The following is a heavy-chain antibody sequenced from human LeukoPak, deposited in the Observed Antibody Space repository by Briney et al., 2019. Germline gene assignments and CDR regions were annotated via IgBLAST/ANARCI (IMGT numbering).Heavy chain of an antibody. D-gene: IGHD4/OR15-4a*01. Sequence: GGSLRLSCAASGFTFSSYEMNWVRQAPGKGLEWVSYISSSGSTIYYADSVKGRFTISRDDSKNTLYLQMNSLKTEDTAVYYCTTQTYGGTFDYWGQGTLVTVSS. CDR1: GFTFSSYE. CDR3: TTQTYGGTFDY. V-gene: IGHV3-48*03. CDR2: ISSSGSTI. J-gene: IGHJ4*02.